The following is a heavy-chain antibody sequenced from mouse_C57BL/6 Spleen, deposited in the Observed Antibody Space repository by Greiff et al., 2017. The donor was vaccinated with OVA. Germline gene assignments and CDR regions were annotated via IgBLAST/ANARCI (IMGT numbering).Heavy chain of an antibody. Sequence: QVQLQQPGAELVRPGSSVKLSCKASGYTFTSYWMPWVKQRPIQGLEWIGNIDPSDSETHYNQKFKDKATLTVDKSSSTAYMQLSSLTSEDSAVYYCATSSGYDYAMDYWGQGTSVTVSS. D-gene: IGHD3-2*02. J-gene: IGHJ4*01. CDR3: ATSSGYDYAMDY. V-gene: IGHV1-52*01. CDR1: GYTFTSYW. CDR2: IDPSDSET.